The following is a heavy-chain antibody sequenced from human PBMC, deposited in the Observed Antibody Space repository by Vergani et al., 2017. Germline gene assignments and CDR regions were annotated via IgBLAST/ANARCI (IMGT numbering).Heavy chain of an antibody. CDR3: ARYSNPLAGYYYYYMDV. D-gene: IGHD4-11*01. Sequence: QVQLQESGPGLVKPSQTLPLTCTVSGGSISSGGYFWNWIRQHPGKGLEWIGYIYYSGSTYYNPSLKSRVTISVDTSKNQFSLKLSSVTAADTAVYYCARYSNPLAGYYYYYMDVWGTGTTVTVSS. CDR2: IYYSGST. CDR1: GGSISSGGYF. V-gene: IGHV4-31*03. J-gene: IGHJ6*03.